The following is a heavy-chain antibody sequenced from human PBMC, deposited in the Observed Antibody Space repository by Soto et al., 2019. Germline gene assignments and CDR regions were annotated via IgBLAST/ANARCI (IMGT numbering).Heavy chain of an antibody. D-gene: IGHD1-1*01. CDR1: GFIFSDYY. CDR3: ARDLAWKRGKVGRYYYGMDV. CDR2: ISTRSTYT. J-gene: IGHJ6*02. V-gene: IGHV3-11*06. Sequence: ESGGGLVKAGGSLRLSCAASGFIFSDYYMSWVRQTPGKGLEWVSYISTRSTYTNYADSVKGRFTISRDNTKNSLYLQMDILRVEDTAVYYCARDLAWKRGKVGRYYYGMDVWGQGTTVTVSS.